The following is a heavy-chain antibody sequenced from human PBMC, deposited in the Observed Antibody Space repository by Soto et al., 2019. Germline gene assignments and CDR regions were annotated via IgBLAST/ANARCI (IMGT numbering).Heavy chain of an antibody. V-gene: IGHV3-23*01. CDR2: VSGGGSST. CDR1: GFTFGNYA. J-gene: IGHJ4*02. CDR3: AKYYIGDYRPFDH. D-gene: IGHD3-10*01. Sequence: GGSLRLSCAASGFTFGNYAMSWVRQAPGKGLEWVSSVSGGGSSTYYAASVRGRFTISRDNSKNTMYLQMNSLRAEDTAAYYCAKYYIGDYRPFDHCGQGPLVTVPS.